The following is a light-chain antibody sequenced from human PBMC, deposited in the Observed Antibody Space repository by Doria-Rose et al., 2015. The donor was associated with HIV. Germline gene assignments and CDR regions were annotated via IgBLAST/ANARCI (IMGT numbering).Light chain of an antibody. J-gene: IGKJ2*01. Sequence: DIRLVQSPPSLSASVGDRVTITCQASQDISNYLNWYQQKPGKAPKLLIYDASNLETGVPSRFSGSGSGTDFTFTISSLQPEDIATYYCQQYDNLPMYTFGQGTKLEIK. V-gene: IGKV1-33*01. CDR1: QDISNY. CDR3: QQYDNLPMYT. CDR2: DAS.